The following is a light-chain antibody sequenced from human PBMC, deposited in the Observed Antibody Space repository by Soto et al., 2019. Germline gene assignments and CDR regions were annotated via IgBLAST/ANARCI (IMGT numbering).Light chain of an antibody. V-gene: IGKV3-20*01. CDR1: QSVDSST. Sequence: EVVLTQSLGTLSLSPGERATLSCRASQSVDSSTLAWYQQKPGQAPRLLISGASKRATGTPDRFSGSGSGTDFTLTISRLEPEEFAVYYCQHFDDSLTFGGGTKEEIK. J-gene: IGKJ4*01. CDR2: GAS. CDR3: QHFDDSLT.